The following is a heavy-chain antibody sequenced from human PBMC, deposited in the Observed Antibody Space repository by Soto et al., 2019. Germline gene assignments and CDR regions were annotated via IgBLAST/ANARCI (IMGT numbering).Heavy chain of an antibody. CDR1: GGSISSYY. CDR3: ARSSGYCSGGSCYRYYYYYSGMDV. Sequence: SETLSLTCTVSGGSISSYYWSWIRQPPGKGLEWIGYIYYSGSTNYNPSLKSRVTISVDTSKNQFSLKLSSVTAADTAVYYCARSSGYCSGGSCYRYYYYYSGMDVWGQGTTVTVSS. V-gene: IGHV4-59*01. D-gene: IGHD2-15*01. CDR2: IYYSGST. J-gene: IGHJ6*02.